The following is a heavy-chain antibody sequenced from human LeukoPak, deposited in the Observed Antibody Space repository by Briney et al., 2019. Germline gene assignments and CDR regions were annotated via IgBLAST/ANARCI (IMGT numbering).Heavy chain of an antibody. V-gene: IGHV3-11*01. Sequence: GGSLRLSCAASGFTFGDYYMTWIRQAPGQGLEWVSYISSSGSNRYYADPVKGRFTISRDNAQNSLYLQMNSLRAEDSAVYYCAIGNYRALYWGQGTLVTVSS. J-gene: IGHJ4*02. CDR1: GFTFGDYY. CDR2: ISSSGSNR. D-gene: IGHD1-7*01. CDR3: AIGNYRALY.